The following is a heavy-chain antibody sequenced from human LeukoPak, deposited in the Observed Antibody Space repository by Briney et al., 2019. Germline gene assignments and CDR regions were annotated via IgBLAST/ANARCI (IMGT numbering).Heavy chain of an antibody. J-gene: IGHJ6*02. CDR1: GYTFTSYY. Sequence: ASVKVSCKASGYTFTSYYMHWVQQAPGQGLEWMGWISAYNGNTNYAQKLQGRVTMTTDTSTSTAYMELRSLRSDDTAVYYCARVGRRGSYRYYYYGMDVWGQGTTVTVSS. CDR2: ISAYNGNT. D-gene: IGHD3-16*02. V-gene: IGHV1-18*04. CDR3: ARVGRRGSYRYYYYGMDV.